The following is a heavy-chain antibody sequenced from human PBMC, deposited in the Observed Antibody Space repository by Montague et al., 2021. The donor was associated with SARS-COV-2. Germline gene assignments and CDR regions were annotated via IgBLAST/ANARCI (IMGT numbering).Heavy chain of an antibody. CDR2: ISHGGST. Sequence: SETLSLTCAVSGGSITSNNWWNWVRQPPGKGLERIGKISHGGSTDYNPFLKSRVIISADRTKNQFSMNMSSVIAADPAIYYCTKGTYGISILGLIYYYGMDVWGQGTTVIVSS. CDR3: TKGTYGISILGLIYYYGMDV. J-gene: IGHJ6*02. V-gene: IGHV4-4*02. CDR1: GGSITSNNW. D-gene: IGHD3-3*01.